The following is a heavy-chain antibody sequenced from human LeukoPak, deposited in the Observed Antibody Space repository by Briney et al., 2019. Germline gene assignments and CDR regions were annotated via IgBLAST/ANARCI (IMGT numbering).Heavy chain of an antibody. CDR1: GYTFTSYD. V-gene: IGHV1-8*03. CDR3: VTYYYDSSGYYYVEY. J-gene: IGHJ4*02. CDR2: MNPNSGNT. Sequence: GASVKVSCKASGYTFTSYDINWVRQATGQGLEWMGWMNPNSGNTGYAQKFQGRVTITRNTSISTAYMELSSLRSEDTAVYYCVTYYYDSSGYYYVEYWGQGTLVTVSS. D-gene: IGHD3-22*01.